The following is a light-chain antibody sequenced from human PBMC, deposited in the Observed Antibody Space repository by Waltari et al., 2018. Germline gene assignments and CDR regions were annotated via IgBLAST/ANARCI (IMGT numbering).Light chain of an antibody. CDR3: QQGSSFPPT. J-gene: IGKJ1*01. Sequence: TQTTQSPSSVAASVGDRVTITCLARHNIITWLAWYQQKPGKGPNLLIFGASNLQTGVPSRFSGSGSGTFFTLTISCLQPEDSATYFCQQGSSFPPTFGQGTIVEVK. CDR1: HNIITW. CDR2: GAS. V-gene: IGKV1-12*01.